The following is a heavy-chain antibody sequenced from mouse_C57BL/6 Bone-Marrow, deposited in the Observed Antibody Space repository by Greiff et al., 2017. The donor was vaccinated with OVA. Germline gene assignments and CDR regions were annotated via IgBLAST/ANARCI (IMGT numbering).Heavy chain of an antibody. Sequence: VQLQQSGPELVKPGASVKISCKASGYTFTDYYMNWVKQSHGKSLEWIGDINPNNGGTSYNQKFKGKATLTVDKSSSTAYMELRSLTSEDYAVYYCAREDDGGYYAMDYWGQGTSVTVSS. V-gene: IGHV1-26*01. D-gene: IGHD2-12*01. CDR2: INPNNGGT. J-gene: IGHJ4*01. CDR1: GYTFTDYY. CDR3: AREDDGGYYAMDY.